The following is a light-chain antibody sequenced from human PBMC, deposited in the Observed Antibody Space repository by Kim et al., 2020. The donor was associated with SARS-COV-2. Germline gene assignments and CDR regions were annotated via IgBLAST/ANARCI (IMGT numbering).Light chain of an antibody. J-gene: IGKJ4*01. CDR3: QQYSSWPLT. CDR2: RAS. Sequence: EIVMTQSPATLSVSPGERATLSCRTNQTVSSDLAWYQQKPGQTPRLLVYRASTRATGIPARFSGSGSGTEFTLIISSLQSEDFAIYFCQQYSSWPLTFGGGTKLEIK. V-gene: IGKV3-15*01. CDR1: QTVSSD.